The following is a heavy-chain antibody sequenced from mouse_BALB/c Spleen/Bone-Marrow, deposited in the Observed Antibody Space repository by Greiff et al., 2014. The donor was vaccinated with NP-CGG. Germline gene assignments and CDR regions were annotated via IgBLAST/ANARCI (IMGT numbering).Heavy chain of an antibody. V-gene: IGHV5-4*02. CDR3: ARGPHDDDMDY. CDR1: GFTFSDYY. J-gene: IGHJ4*01. Sequence: EVMLVESGGGLVKPGGSLKLSCAASGFTFSDYYMYWVRQTPEKRLEWVATISDGGSYTYYPDSVKGRFTISRDNAKNNLYLQLSSPKSEDTAMYYCARGPHDDDMDYWGQGTSVTVSS. CDR2: ISDGGSYT. D-gene: IGHD2-3*01.